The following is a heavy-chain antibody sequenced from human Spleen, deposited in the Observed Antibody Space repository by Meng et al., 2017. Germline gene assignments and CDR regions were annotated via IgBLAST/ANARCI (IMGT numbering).Heavy chain of an antibody. V-gene: IGHV3-23*01. CDR1: GFTFSSYA. Sequence: GGSLRLSCAASGFTFSSYAMSWVRQAPGKGLEWVSAISGSGGSTYYADSVKGRFTISRDNSKNTLYLQMNSLRAEDTAVYYCAKALTIVVVPAAMDYYYYGMDVWGQGTTVTVSS. J-gene: IGHJ6*02. CDR3: AKALTIVVVPAAMDYYYYGMDV. CDR2: ISGSGGST. D-gene: IGHD2-2*01.